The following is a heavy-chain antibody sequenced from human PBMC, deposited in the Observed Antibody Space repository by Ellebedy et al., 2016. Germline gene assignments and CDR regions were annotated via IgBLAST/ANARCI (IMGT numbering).Heavy chain of an antibody. Sequence: GESLKISXAASGFTFSSYWMTWVRQAPGKGLEWVAIIKRDGSEKYYEDSVKGRFTMSRDNVEKTLYLQMNSLRAEDTAVYFCVGEVAAFDYWGQGALVTVSS. CDR2: IKRDGSEK. D-gene: IGHD2-15*01. CDR3: VGEVAAFDY. J-gene: IGHJ4*02. V-gene: IGHV3-7*01. CDR1: GFTFSSYW.